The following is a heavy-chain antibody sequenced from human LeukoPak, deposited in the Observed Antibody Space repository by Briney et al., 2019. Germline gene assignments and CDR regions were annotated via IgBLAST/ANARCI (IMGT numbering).Heavy chain of an antibody. D-gene: IGHD3-10*01. V-gene: IGHV3-23*01. J-gene: IGHJ6*02. CDR3: AKGDYGSGANYYYGMDV. CDR2: ISGSGGST. CDR1: GFTFSSYA. Sequence: GGSLRLSCAASGFTFSSYAMSWVRQAPGKGLEWVSAISGSGGSTYYADSVKGRFTISRDNAKNSLYLQMNSLRAEDTALYYCAKGDYGSGANYYYGMDVWGQGTTVTVSS.